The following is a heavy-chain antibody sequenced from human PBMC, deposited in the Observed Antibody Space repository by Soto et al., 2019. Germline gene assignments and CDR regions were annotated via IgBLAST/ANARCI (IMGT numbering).Heavy chain of an antibody. CDR2: ISAYNGNT. D-gene: IGHD2-15*01. V-gene: IGHV1-18*01. Sequence: QVQLVQSGAEVKKPGASVKVSCKASGYTFTSYGITWVRQAPGQGLEYMGWISAYNGNTNYAQKLQGRVTMTADTSTNGAYMELRSLRSDDTAVYYCARYCSGGRCDSTTAFDIWVQGPMVTVSS. J-gene: IGHJ3*02. CDR3: ARYCSGGRCDSTTAFDI. CDR1: GYTFTSYG.